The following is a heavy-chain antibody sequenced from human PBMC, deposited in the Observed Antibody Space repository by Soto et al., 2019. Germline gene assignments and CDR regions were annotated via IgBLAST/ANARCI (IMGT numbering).Heavy chain of an antibody. CDR2: IVVGSGNT. CDR1: GFTFSSCG. V-gene: IGHV1-58*02. D-gene: IGHD1-1*01. J-gene: IGHJ5*02. Sequence: QIQLVQFGPEVRKPGTPVKVSCKASGFTFSSCGIHWARQARGQRLEWIGWIVVGSGNTNYAQKFQERVTITWDVATHTAYMELTSLRSDDTAVYYCAAVLAPTDPYNGFEPWGQGTLVTVSS. CDR3: AAVLAPTDPYNGFEP.